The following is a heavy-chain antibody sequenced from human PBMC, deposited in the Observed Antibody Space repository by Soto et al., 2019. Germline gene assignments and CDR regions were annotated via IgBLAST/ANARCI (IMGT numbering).Heavy chain of an antibody. CDR3: ARGRGYSGYDLGY. Sequence: QVQLQESGPGLVKPSETLSLTCTVSGDSISSYYWNWIRQPPGKGLEWIGYTYYSGSTDYNPSLKSRVTISVDTSKNQFSLKLTSVTAADTAVHYCARGRGYSGYDLGYWGQGTLVTVSS. CDR2: TYYSGST. D-gene: IGHD5-12*01. CDR1: GDSISSYY. V-gene: IGHV4-59*01. J-gene: IGHJ4*02.